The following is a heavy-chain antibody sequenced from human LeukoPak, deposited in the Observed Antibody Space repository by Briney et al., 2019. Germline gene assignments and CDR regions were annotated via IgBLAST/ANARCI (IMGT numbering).Heavy chain of an antibody. Sequence: ASVKVSCKASGYTFTSYGISWVRQAPGQGLEWMGWISAYNGNTNYAQKLQGRVTMTTDTSTSTAYMELRSLRSDGTAVYYCARENYDSSGYYGFDYWGQGTLVTVSS. J-gene: IGHJ4*02. CDR2: ISAYNGNT. CDR1: GYTFTSYG. V-gene: IGHV1-18*01. D-gene: IGHD3-22*01. CDR3: ARENYDSSGYYGFDY.